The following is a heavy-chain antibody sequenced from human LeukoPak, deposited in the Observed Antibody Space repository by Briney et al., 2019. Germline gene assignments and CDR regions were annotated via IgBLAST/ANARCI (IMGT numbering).Heavy chain of an antibody. J-gene: IGHJ4*02. Sequence: GGSLRLCCEASGFSFSRHWMHWVRQAPGKGLVWVSRISDDGSYTANVDSVKGRFTISRDNAKNTLYLQMNSLRAEDTAVYYCARLYYYDSSGYYGFDYWGQGTLVTVSS. CDR2: ISDDGSYT. CDR1: GFSFSRHW. CDR3: ARLYYYDSSGYYGFDY. D-gene: IGHD3-22*01. V-gene: IGHV3-74*03.